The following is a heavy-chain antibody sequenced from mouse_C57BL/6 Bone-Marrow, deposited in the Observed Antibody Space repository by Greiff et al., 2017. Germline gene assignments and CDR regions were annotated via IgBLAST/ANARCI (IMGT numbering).Heavy chain of an antibody. CDR1: GYTFTDYY. CDR2: INPNNGGT. CDR3: ARWDYYGSPSYAMDY. Sequence: EVQLQQSGPELVKPGASVKISCKASGYTFTDYYMNWVKQSHGKSLEWIGDINPNNGGTSYDQKFKGKATLTVDKSSSTAYMELRSLTSEDSAVYYCARWDYYGSPSYAMDYWGQGTSVTVSS. D-gene: IGHD1-1*01. V-gene: IGHV1-26*01. J-gene: IGHJ4*01.